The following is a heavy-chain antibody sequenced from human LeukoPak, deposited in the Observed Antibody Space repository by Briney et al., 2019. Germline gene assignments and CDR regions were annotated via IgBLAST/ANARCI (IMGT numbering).Heavy chain of an antibody. V-gene: IGHV4-34*01. J-gene: IGHJ5*02. CDR3: ARGPYYTAMANWGPFNWFDP. CDR1: GGSFSGYY. CDR2: INHSGST. Sequence: PSETLSLTCAVYGGSFSGYYWSRIRQPPGKGLEWIGEINHSGSTNYNPSLKSRVTISVDTSKNQFSLKLSSVTAADTAVYYCARGPYYTAMANWGPFNWFDPWGQGTLVTVSS. D-gene: IGHD5-18*01.